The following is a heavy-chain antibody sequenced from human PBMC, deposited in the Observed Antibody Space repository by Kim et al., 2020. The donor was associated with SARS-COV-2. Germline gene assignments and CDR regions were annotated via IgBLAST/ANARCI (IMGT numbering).Heavy chain of an antibody. Sequence: PSLKRRVTIAVGTSKTQFTLKLSSVTAADTAVYYCARDSSGWFMPAGMDVWGQGTTVTVSS. D-gene: IGHD6-19*01. J-gene: IGHJ6*02. V-gene: IGHV4-59*01. CDR3: ARDSSGWFMPAGMDV.